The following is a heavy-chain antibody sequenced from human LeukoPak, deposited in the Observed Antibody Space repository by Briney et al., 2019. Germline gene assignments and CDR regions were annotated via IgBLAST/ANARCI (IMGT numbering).Heavy chain of an antibody. CDR3: ARRTRGSSWSNWFDP. Sequence: SETLSLTCTVSGGSISSYYWSWIRQPPGKGLEWIGYIYYSGSTNYNPSLKSRVTISVDTSKNQFSLKLSSVTAADTAVYYCARRTRGSSWSNWFDPWGQGALVTVSS. D-gene: IGHD6-13*01. CDR2: IYYSGST. CDR1: GGSISSYY. V-gene: IGHV4-59*08. J-gene: IGHJ5*02.